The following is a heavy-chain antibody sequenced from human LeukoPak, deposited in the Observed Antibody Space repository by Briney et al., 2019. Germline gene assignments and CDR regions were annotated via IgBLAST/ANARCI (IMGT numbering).Heavy chain of an antibody. CDR1: GFTFSSYS. J-gene: IGHJ6*03. V-gene: IGHV3-21*01. Sequence: GGSLRLSCAASGFTFSSYSMNWVRQAPGKGLEWVSSISSSSSYIYYADSVEGRFTISGDNAKNSLYLQMNSLRAEDTAVYYCARGIAVAGYYYYMDVWGKGTTVTVSS. CDR3: ARGIAVAGYYYYMDV. D-gene: IGHD6-19*01. CDR2: ISSSSSYI.